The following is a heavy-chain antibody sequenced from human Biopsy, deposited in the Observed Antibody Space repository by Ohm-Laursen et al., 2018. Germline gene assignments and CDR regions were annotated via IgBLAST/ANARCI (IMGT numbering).Heavy chain of an antibody. D-gene: IGHD5-12*01. CDR2: IYFTGRT. Sequence: PSETLSLTCTVSGGPIDSYYWSWIRQPPGKALEWIGYIYFTGRTSYNPSLKSRVTMSVNTSKKQFSLRLSSVTAADTAVYYCARLGSGDYFPTFFDFWGQGALVTVSS. CDR3: ARLGSGDYFPTFFDF. V-gene: IGHV4-59*12. CDR1: GGPIDSYY. J-gene: IGHJ4*02.